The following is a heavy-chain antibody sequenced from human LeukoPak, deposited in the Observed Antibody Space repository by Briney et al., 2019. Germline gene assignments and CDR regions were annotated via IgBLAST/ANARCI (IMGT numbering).Heavy chain of an antibody. D-gene: IGHD3-22*01. CDR3: ARLPLDYYDSSGYSAAFDI. CDR1: RGTFSSYA. V-gene: IGHV1-69*13. J-gene: IGHJ3*02. Sequence: GASVKVSCKASRGTFSSYAISWVRQAPGQGLDWMGGMIPMFGTANYAQKLQGRVTITADESTSTAYMELSSLRSEDTAVYYCARLPLDYYDSSGYSAAFDIWGQGTMVTVSS. CDR2: MIPMFGTA.